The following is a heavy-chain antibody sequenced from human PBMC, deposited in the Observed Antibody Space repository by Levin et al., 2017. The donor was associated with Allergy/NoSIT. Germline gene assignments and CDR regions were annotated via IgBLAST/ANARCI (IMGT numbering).Heavy chain of an antibody. D-gene: IGHD5-12*01. J-gene: IGHJ4*02. CDR1: GGSVSGGGYY. CDR2: IYYTGST. CDR3: AAFIVATIQANGNFDY. V-gene: IGHV4-30-4*01. Sequence: SETLSLTCTVSGGSVSGGGYYWSWIRQPPGKGLEWIGYIYYTGSTYYSPSLKSRVTISLDTSKNQVSLELNSVTAADTAVYYCAAFIVATIQANGNFDYWGQGTLVTVSS.